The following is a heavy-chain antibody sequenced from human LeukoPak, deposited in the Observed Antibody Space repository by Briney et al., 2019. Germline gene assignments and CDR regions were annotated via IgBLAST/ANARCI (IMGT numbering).Heavy chain of an antibody. D-gene: IGHD2-8*01. CDR2: INHSGSA. CDR3: ERGLGTDGASYPSGWYYFDH. Sequence: PSETLSLTCTFSGGSISSYYWSWIRQSPGKGLEGIGKINHSGSANYNPSLKSRVTISVDTSKSQFYLDLSSVTAADTAVYYCERGLGTDGASYPSGWYYFDHWGRGALVTVSS. V-gene: IGHV4-34*01. CDR1: GGSISSYY. J-gene: IGHJ4*02.